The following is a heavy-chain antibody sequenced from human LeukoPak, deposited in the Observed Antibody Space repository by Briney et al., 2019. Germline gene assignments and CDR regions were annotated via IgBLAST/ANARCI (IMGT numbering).Heavy chain of an antibody. Sequence: SVKVSCKASGGTFSSYAINWVRQAPGQGLEWMGGIIPIFGTANYAQKFQGRVTITTDESTSTAYMELSGLRSNDTAVYFCATGPRNDPWGQGTLVTVSS. J-gene: IGHJ5*02. CDR1: GGTFSSYA. V-gene: IGHV1-69*05. D-gene: IGHD1-14*01. CDR3: ATGPRNDP. CDR2: IIPIFGTA.